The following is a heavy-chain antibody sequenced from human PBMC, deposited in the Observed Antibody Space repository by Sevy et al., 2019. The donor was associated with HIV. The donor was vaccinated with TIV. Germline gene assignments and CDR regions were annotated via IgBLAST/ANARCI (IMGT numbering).Heavy chain of an antibody. CDR1: GFIFSNYA. Sequence: GGSLRLSCATSGFIFSNYAMHWIRQAPGKGLEWVAVIWYDGTDKYYADSVQGRFTISRDNSKNALYLQMNSLRVEDTAVYYCASYWGRDGNSIDYWGQGTLVTVSS. CDR3: ASYWGRDGNSIDY. V-gene: IGHV3-33*01. D-gene: IGHD3-16*01. J-gene: IGHJ4*02. CDR2: IWYDGTDK.